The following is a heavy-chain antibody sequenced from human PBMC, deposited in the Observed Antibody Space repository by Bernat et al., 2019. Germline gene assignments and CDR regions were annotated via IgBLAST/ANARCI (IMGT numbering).Heavy chain of an antibody. CDR3: ARDHGTLRGSYYDY. D-gene: IGHD3-10*01. CDR2: INSDGSST. CDR1: GFSFNNYA. V-gene: IGHV3-74*01. Sequence: EVQLLESGGGLVQPGGSLRLSCAASGFSFNNYAMTWVRQAPGKGLVWVSRINSDGSSTSYADSVKGRFTISRDNAKNTLYLQMNSLRAEDTAVYYCARDHGTLRGSYYDYWGQGTLVTVSS. J-gene: IGHJ4*02.